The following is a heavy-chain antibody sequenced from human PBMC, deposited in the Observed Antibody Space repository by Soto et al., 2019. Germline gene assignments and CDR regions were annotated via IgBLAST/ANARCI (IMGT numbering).Heavy chain of an antibody. CDR3: ARDGMGSPFDY. CDR1: GGSISSGGYS. CDR2: IYHSGST. V-gene: IGHV4-30-2*01. Sequence: QLQLQESGSGLVKPSQTLSLTCAVSGGSISSGGYSWSWIRQPPGKGLEWIGYIYHSGSTYYNPSLKRXGTXSXXRSKNQFSLKLSSVTAADTAVYYCARDGMGSPFDYWGQGTLVTVSS. J-gene: IGHJ4*02. D-gene: IGHD2-8*01.